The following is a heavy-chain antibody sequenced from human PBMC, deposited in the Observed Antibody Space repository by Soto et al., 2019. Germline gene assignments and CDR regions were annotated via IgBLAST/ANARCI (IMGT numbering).Heavy chain of an antibody. Sequence: QVHLVQSGAEVKKPGASVKVSCKASGYTFTGYYIHWVRQAPGQGLEWMGWINPKNGGANIAQKSQGFSTMTGDTSVSTTYMVLSNLRSNDTAVYYCARDYYDGSASYGIEFWGQGTMVTVAS. CDR3: ARDYYDGSASYGIEF. CDR2: INPKNGGA. J-gene: IGHJ3*01. V-gene: IGHV1-2*04. D-gene: IGHD3-16*01. CDR1: GYTFTGYY.